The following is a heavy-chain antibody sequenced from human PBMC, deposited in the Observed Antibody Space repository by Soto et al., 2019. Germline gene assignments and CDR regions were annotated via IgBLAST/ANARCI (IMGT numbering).Heavy chain of an antibody. CDR3: SGGVGDAF. CDR1: ESTVSRDW. Sequence: EVHLVESEGGLVQTGGSLRLSCAIFESTVSRDWMNWVSQAPGKGLEWVAHINQDGSEKYYVASVKGRFTISRDNAKKSLYLQMNSLRPADTAMYYCSGGVGDAFWGQGTLVTVSS. D-gene: IGHD1-26*01. V-gene: IGHV3-7*04. J-gene: IGHJ4*02. CDR2: INQDGSEK.